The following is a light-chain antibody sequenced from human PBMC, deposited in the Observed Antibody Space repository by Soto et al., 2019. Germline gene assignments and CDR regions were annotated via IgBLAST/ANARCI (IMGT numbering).Light chain of an antibody. CDR1: PSVSSSY. J-gene: IGKJ5*01. CDR3: QQYHNWPPAST. Sequence: ELVLTTSPGTISLSPGSSSTSSFSSIPSVSSSYLAVYQQQPGQAPRLLSYGASSRATGIPDRFSGSGSGTEFTLTISSLQSEDFAVYYCQQYHNWPPASTFGQGTRLDIK. V-gene: IGKV3-20*01. CDR2: GAS.